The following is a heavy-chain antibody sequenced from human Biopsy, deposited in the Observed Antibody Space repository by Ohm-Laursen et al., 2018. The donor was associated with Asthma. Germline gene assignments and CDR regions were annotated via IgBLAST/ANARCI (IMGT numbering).Heavy chain of an antibody. V-gene: IGHV1-58*01. D-gene: IGHD2/OR15-2a*01. Sequence: ASVKVSCNISGVALSGYTFEWVRQARGLGLEWIAWIVFASGATNYAQNFQDRLTVTRDMSAGSVSMELRGLSSTDTAVYYCAAGRTSLQGESLIWGQGTLVSVSS. CDR3: AAGRTSLQGESLI. CDR2: IVFASGAT. CDR1: GVALSGYT. J-gene: IGHJ4*01.